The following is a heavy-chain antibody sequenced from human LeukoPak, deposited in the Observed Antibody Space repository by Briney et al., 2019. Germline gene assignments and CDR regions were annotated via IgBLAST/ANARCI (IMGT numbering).Heavy chain of an antibody. CDR2: IYYSGST. CDR3: ARHQYYDSSGYYGGYYFDY. V-gene: IGHV4-39*01. CDR1: GGSISSSSYY. J-gene: IGHJ4*02. Sequence: SETLSLTCTVSGGSISSSSYYWGWIPQPPGKGLEWIGSIYYSGSTYYNPSLKSRVTISVDTCKNQISLKLSSVTAADTAVYYCARHQYYDSSGYYGGYYFDYWGQGTLVTVSS. D-gene: IGHD3-22*01.